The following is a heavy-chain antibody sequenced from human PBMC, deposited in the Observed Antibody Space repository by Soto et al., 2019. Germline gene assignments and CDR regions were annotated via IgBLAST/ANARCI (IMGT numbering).Heavy chain of an antibody. J-gene: IGHJ4*02. V-gene: IGHV3-23*01. Sequence: EVQLLESGGGLVQPGGSLRLSCAASGFTFSSYAMRWVRQAPGKGLEWVSAVSGSGGSTYYADSVKGRFTTSRDNSKTMLYLQMNSLRAEDTAVYYCARRGPGTYFDYWGQGTLVTVSS. CDR3: ARRGPGTYFDY. D-gene: IGHD6-13*01. CDR1: GFTFSSYA. CDR2: VSGSGGST.